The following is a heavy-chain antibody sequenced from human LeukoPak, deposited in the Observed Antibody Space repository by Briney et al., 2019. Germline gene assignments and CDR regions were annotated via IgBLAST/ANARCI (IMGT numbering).Heavy chain of an antibody. CDR2: INHNAEMI. D-gene: IGHD3-9*01. CDR3: ARDHDWAFDL. Sequence: GGSLRLSCEASGFPFSSYVMSWVRQAPGKGLEWIAYINHNAEMIFYPDFVKGRFTISRDNARNSLYLQMNALRDEDTAIYYCARDHDWAFDLWGQGTLVTVSS. J-gene: IGHJ4*02. V-gene: IGHV3-48*02. CDR1: GFPFSSYV.